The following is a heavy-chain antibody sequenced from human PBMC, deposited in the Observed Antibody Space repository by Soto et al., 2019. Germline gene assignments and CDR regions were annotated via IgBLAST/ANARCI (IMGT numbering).Heavy chain of an antibody. CDR1: GFTFTTYA. CDR3: AKSGGTYDGPNYFDY. D-gene: IGHD1-26*01. V-gene: IGHV3-23*01. Sequence: GGSLRLSCAASGFTFTTYAISWVRQAPGKGLEWVSAISGTGGTTYYTDSVKGRFIISRDNSKNTLFLHMNSLRAEDSAVYYCAKSGGTYDGPNYFDYWGQGTLVTVSS. CDR2: ISGTGGTT. J-gene: IGHJ4*02.